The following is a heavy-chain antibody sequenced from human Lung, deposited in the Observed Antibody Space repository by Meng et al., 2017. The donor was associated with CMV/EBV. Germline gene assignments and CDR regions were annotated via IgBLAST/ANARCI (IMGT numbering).Heavy chain of an antibody. V-gene: IGHV1-18*01. Sequence: GGSXRFSCKAPGYTFISYGIRWVRQAPGQGFEWMGWISVNSGKTTYAQKVQGRINMTTDTSTSTAYMELRSLRSDYTAVYYCVRGGWSPGDWGQGMRVTVAS. CDR2: ISVNSGKT. CDR3: VRGGWSPGD. D-gene: IGHD6-19*01. J-gene: IGHJ4*02. CDR1: GYTFISYG.